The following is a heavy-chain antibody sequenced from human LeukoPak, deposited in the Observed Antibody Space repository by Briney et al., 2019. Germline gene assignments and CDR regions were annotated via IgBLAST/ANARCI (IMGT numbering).Heavy chain of an antibody. CDR3: AKDPEVYDSSGLQARGIVDY. CDR2: ISGSGGNT. Sequence: GGSLRLSCAASGFTFSSDAMSWVRQAPGKGLEWVSAISGSGGNTYYADSVKGRFTISRDNSKNTLYLQMNSLRAEDTAVYYCAKDPEVYDSSGLQARGIVDYWGQGTLVTVSS. D-gene: IGHD3-22*01. V-gene: IGHV3-23*01. CDR1: GFTFSSDA. J-gene: IGHJ4*02.